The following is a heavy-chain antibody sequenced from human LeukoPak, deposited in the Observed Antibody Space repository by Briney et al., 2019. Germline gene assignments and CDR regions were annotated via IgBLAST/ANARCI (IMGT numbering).Heavy chain of an antibody. Sequence: PGGSLRLSCAASGFTFSAYGMQWVRQAPGKGLEWLAVISKTGGTKYYAGSVKGRFTVSRDNAGNTLYLQMNSLRPEDTAVYYCAKEVGYNYAPLDYWGLGTLVTVSS. CDR3: AKEVGYNYAPLDY. CDR2: ISKTGGTK. CDR1: GFTFSAYG. D-gene: IGHD5-18*01. J-gene: IGHJ4*02. V-gene: IGHV3-30*18.